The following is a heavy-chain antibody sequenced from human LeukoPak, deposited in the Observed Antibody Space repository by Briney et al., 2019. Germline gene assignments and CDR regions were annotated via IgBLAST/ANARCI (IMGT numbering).Heavy chain of an antibody. Sequence: PSETLSLTCTVSGGSISSYYWSWIRQPPGKGLEWIAYISDIGSINYNPSLKSRVTISLDTSKNQFSLKLSSVTAADTAVYYCASHSSSTVTKNSDWFDPWGQGTLVTVSS. CDR3: ASHSSSTVTKNSDWFDP. V-gene: IGHV4-59*12. CDR2: ISDIGSI. D-gene: IGHD4-17*01. J-gene: IGHJ5*02. CDR1: GGSISSYY.